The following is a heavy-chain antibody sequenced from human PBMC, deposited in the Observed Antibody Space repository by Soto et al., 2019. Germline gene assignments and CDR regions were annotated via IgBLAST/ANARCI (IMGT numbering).Heavy chain of an antibody. J-gene: IGHJ6*02. D-gene: IGHD3-10*01. CDR2: ISSSSSYI. CDR3: ARVAMVRGVIIRPPYYYYYGMDV. V-gene: IGHV3-21*01. Sequence: GGSLRLSCAASGFTFSSYSMNWVRQAPGKGLEWVSSISSSSSYIYYADSVKGRFTISRDNAKNSLYLQMNSLRAEDTAVYYWARVAMVRGVIIRPPYYYYYGMDVWGQGTTVTVSS. CDR1: GFTFSSYS.